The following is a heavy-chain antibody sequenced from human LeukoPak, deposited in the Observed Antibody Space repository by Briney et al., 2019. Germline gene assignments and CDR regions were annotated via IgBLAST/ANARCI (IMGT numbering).Heavy chain of an antibody. D-gene: IGHD6-13*01. Sequence: SETLSLTCTVSGGSISSSSYYWGWIRQPPGKGLEWIRSIYYSGSTYYNPSLKGRVTISVDTSKNQFSLKLSSVTAADTAVYYCARSRLYSSSWYYFDYWGQGTLVTVSS. J-gene: IGHJ4*02. V-gene: IGHV4-39*01. CDR1: GGSISSSSYY. CDR3: ARSRLYSSSWYYFDY. CDR2: IYYSGST.